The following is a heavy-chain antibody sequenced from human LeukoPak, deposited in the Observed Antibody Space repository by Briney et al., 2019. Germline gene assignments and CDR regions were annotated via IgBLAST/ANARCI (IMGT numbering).Heavy chain of an antibody. CDR3: ARDPSYYYGSGSYFSEGYYFDY. V-gene: IGHV7-4-1*02. CDR2: INTDTGNP. CDR1: GYTFTSYA. Sequence: ASVKVSCKASGYTFTSYAMNWVRQAPGQGLEWMGWINTDTGNPTYAQGFTGRFVFSLDTSVSTAYLQISSLKAEDTAVYYCARDPSYYYGSGSYFSEGYYFDYWGQGTLVAVSS. J-gene: IGHJ4*02. D-gene: IGHD3-10*01.